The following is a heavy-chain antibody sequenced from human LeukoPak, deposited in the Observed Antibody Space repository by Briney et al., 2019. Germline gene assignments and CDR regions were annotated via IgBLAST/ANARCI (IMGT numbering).Heavy chain of an antibody. J-gene: IGHJ4*02. D-gene: IGHD2-15*01. CDR1: GFTFSSYA. Sequence: PGGSLRLSCAASGFTFSSYAMSWVRQAPGKGLEWGSAISGSGGSTYYADSVKGRFTISRDNSKNTLYLQMNSLRAEDTAVYYCRAVVVAAAVVYYFDYWGQGTLVTVSS. V-gene: IGHV3-23*01. CDR2: ISGSGGST. CDR3: RAVVVAAAVVYYFDY.